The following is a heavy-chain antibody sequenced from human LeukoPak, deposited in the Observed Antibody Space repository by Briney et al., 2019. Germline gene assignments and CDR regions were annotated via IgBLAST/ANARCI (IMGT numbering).Heavy chain of an antibody. J-gene: IGHJ6*02. D-gene: IGHD1-1*01. CDR1: GYTLTDYY. CDR2: INPDSGDT. Sequence: ASVKVSCKPSGYTLTDYYIHWVRQAPGPGLEWMGWINPDSGDTNYAQTFQGRVTLTRGTSISTAYMELSSLRSDDTAIYYCARGSIKTTVAPQDLGVWGQGTTVTFSS. CDR3: ARGSIKTTVAPQDLGV. V-gene: IGHV1-2*02.